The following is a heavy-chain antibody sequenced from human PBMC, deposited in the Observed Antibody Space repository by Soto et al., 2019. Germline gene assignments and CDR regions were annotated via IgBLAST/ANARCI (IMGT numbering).Heavy chain of an antibody. CDR3: ASGRGSWARCGMDV. D-gene: IGHD6-13*01. CDR2: IYYSGST. CDR1: GGSISSGGYY. Sequence: QVQLQESGPGLVKPSQTLSLTCTVSGGSISSGGYYWSWIRQHPGKGLEWIGYIYYSGSTYYNPSIESRLTISVDTSKNQFSLKLRSVTAADTAGYYCASGRGSWARCGMDVWGQGTTVTVSS. V-gene: IGHV4-31*03. J-gene: IGHJ6*02.